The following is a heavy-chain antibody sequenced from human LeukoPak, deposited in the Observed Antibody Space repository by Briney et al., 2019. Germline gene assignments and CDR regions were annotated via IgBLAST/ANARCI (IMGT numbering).Heavy chain of an antibody. CDR3: AKDHLPFWSGYCPFDY. Sequence: PGGSLRLSCAASGFTFNNHAMSWVRQAPGKGLEWVSAISGSGGSTYYADSVKGRFTISRDNSKNTLYLQMNSLRAEDTAVYYCAKDHLPFWSGYCPFDYWGQGTLVTVSS. V-gene: IGHV3-23*01. D-gene: IGHD3-3*01. J-gene: IGHJ4*02. CDR2: ISGSGGST. CDR1: GFTFNNHA.